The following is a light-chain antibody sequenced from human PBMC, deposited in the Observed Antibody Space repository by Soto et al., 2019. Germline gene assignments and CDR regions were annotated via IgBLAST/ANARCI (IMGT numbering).Light chain of an antibody. CDR3: CSYAGNSGV. J-gene: IGLJ3*02. CDR1: SSDVGSYNY. V-gene: IGLV2-23*02. Sequence: QSVLTQPASVSGSPGQSITISCTGTSSDVGSYNYVSWYQQHPGKAPKLMIYEVSKRPSGVSNRFSGSKSGNTASLTISGLQPEDEADYYCCSYAGNSGVFGGGTKVTVL. CDR2: EVS.